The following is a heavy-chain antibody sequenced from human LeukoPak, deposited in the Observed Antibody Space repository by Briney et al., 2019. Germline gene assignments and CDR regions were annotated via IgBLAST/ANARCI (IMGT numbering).Heavy chain of an antibody. CDR1: GGSFSNYF. Sequence: SETLSLTCSVSGGSFSNYFWNWIRQPPGKGLEWIGSVYYTGKTYYSPSLRSRVTISMDTSRIQFSLNLTSVTAADTATYYCTRARMVTFFDTWGQGKLVTVSS. V-gene: IGHV4-59*01. D-gene: IGHD3-3*02. CDR3: TRARMVTFFDT. J-gene: IGHJ4*02. CDR2: VYYTGKT.